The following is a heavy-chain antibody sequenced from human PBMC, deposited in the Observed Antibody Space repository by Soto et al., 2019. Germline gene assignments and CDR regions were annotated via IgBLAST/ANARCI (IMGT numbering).Heavy chain of an antibody. CDR3: AKDRGLTRANTRNTDYYFDY. Sequence: QVQLVESGGGVVQPGRSLRLSCAASGFTFSSYGMHWVRQAPGKGLEWVAVISYDGSNKYYADSVKGRFTISRDNSKNTLYLQMNSLRAEDTAVYYCAKDRGLTRANTRNTDYYFDYWGQGTLVTVSS. V-gene: IGHV3-30*18. CDR1: GFTFSSYG. J-gene: IGHJ4*02. D-gene: IGHD3-10*01. CDR2: ISYDGSNK.